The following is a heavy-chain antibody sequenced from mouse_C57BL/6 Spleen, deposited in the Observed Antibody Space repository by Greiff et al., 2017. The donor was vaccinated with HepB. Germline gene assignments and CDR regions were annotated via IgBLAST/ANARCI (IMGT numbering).Heavy chain of an antibody. CDR3: ARSDYGYPYAMDY. CDR1: GYTFTSYG. CDR2: IYPRSGNT. D-gene: IGHD2-2*01. V-gene: IGHV1-81*01. J-gene: IGHJ4*01. Sequence: QVQLQQSGAELARPGASVKLSCKASGYTFTSYGISWVKQRTGQGLEWIGEIYPRSGNTYYNEKFKGKATLTADKSSSTAYMELRSLTSEDSAVYICARSDYGYPYAMDYWGQGTSVTVSS.